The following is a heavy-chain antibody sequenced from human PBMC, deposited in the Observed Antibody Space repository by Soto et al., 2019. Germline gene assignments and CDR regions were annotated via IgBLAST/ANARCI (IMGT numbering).Heavy chain of an antibody. CDR3: ARGRSYYYDSSGYKLDY. D-gene: IGHD3-22*01. Sequence: PSETLSLTCAVYGGSFSGYYWSWIRQPPGKGLEWIGEINHSGSTNYNPSLKSRVTISVDTSKNQFSLKLSSVTTADTAVYYCARGRSYYYDSSGYKLDYWGQGTLVTVSS. J-gene: IGHJ4*02. CDR2: INHSGST. V-gene: IGHV4-34*01. CDR1: GGSFSGYY.